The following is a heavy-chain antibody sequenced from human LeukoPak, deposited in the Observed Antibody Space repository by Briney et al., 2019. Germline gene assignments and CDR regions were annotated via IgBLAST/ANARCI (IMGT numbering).Heavy chain of an antibody. J-gene: IGHJ4*02. CDR2: IYYSGST. D-gene: IGHD6-13*01. Sequence: SETLSLTCTVSGGSISSSSYYWGWIRQPPGKGLEWIGSIYYSGSTYYNPSLKSRVTISVDTSKNQFSLKLSSVTAADTAVYYCARGGYRIDYWGQGTLVTVSS. CDR3: ARGGYRIDY. CDR1: GGSISSSSYY. V-gene: IGHV4-39*07.